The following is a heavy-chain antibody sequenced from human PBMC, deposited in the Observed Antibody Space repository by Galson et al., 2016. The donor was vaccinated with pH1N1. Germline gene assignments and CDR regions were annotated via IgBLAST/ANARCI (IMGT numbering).Heavy chain of an antibody. CDR3: ATIRAVSGPLYMDV. CDR1: GGSVSSSSYY. D-gene: IGHD3-3*02. J-gene: IGHJ6*03. V-gene: IGHV4-39*07. Sequence: SETLSLTCTVSGGSVSSSSYYWGWIRQPPGRGLEWIGSFYDRGSTYYNPALTSRVAISVAMSKNQFSLKVNSVTAADAAVYYCATIRAVSGPLYMDVWGKGTTVTVSS. CDR2: FYDRGST.